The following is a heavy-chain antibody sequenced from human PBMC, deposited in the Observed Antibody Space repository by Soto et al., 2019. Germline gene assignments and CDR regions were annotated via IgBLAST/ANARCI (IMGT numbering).Heavy chain of an antibody. V-gene: IGHV6-1*01. CDR1: GDGVSSNSAT. J-gene: IGHJ6*02. CDR3: ARGAGSNYFYYYGIDA. D-gene: IGHD6-19*01. Sequence: PSQTLSLTCAISGDGVSSNSATWNWIRQSPSRGLEWLGRTYYRSKWSNDYAVSVQSRITINPDTSKNQFSLQLKSVTPEDTALYFCARGAGSNYFYYYGIDAWGQGTTVTVSS. CDR2: TYYRSKWSN.